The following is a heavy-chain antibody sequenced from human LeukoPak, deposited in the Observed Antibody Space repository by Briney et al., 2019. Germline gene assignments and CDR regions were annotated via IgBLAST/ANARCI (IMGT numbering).Heavy chain of an antibody. D-gene: IGHD6-13*01. CDR3: ARNPGSRRYGMDV. CDR1: GFSLSTSGMG. CDR2: IFSNDEK. J-gene: IGHJ6*02. Sequence: SGPTLVNPTQTLTLTCTFSGFSLSTSGMGVSWIRQPPGKALEWLAHIFSNDEKSYSTSLKSRLTISKDTSKSQVVLTMTNMDPVDTATYYCARNPGSRRYGMDVWGQGTTVTVSS. V-gene: IGHV2-26*01.